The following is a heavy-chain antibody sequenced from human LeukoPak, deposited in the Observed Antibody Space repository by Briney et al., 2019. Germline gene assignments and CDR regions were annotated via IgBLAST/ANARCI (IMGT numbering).Heavy chain of an antibody. J-gene: IGHJ4*02. CDR1: GFTFNIYA. D-gene: IGHD6-19*01. CDR2: ISYDGSTK. CDR3: AKPRHYSSGYFDY. V-gene: IGHV3-30*04. Sequence: GGSLRLSCAASGFTFNIYAMHWVRQAPGRGLEWVAVISYDGSTKFYADSVKGRFTISRDNSKNTLYLQMNSLRAEDTAVYYCAKPRHYSSGYFDYWGQGTLVTVTS.